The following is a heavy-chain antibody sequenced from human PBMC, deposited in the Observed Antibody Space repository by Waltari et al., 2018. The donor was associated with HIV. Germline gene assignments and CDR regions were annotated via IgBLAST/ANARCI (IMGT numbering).Heavy chain of an antibody. CDR2: INPNSGGT. CDR1: GYTLTGSY. D-gene: IGHD3-22*01. J-gene: IGHJ4*02. V-gene: IGHV1-2*06. Sequence: QVQLVQSGAEVKKPGASVKVSCKASGYTLTGSYMHWVRQAPGQGLEWMGRINPNSGGTNYAQKFQGRVTMTRDTSISTAYMELSRLRSDDTAVYYCARDDRNYYESSGYYYVSDYWGQGTLVTVSS. CDR3: ARDDRNYYESSGYYYVSDY.